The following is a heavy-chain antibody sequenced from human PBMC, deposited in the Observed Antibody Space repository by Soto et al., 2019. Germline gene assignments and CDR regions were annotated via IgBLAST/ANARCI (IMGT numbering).Heavy chain of an antibody. V-gene: IGHV4-34*01. CDR2: INHSGST. D-gene: IGHD1-26*01. J-gene: IGHJ6*02. CDR1: GGSFSGYY. Sequence: SETLSLTCAVYGGSFSGYYWSWIRQPPGKGLEWIGEINHSGSTNYNPSLKSRVTISVDTSKNQFSLKLSSVTAADTAVYYCASRARHVDGSYYYYGMDVWGQGTTVTVSS. CDR3: ASRARHVDGSYYYYGMDV.